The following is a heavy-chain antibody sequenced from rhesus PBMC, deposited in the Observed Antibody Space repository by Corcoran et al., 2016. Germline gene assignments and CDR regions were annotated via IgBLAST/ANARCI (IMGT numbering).Heavy chain of an antibody. D-gene: IGHD3-40*01. CDR1: GYTFTDYY. CDR2: IDPEDGET. Sequence: EVQLVQSGAEVKKPGASVKISCKASGYTFTDYYLHWGRQAPGNGLEWVGRIDPEDGETLHAQKFQDRVTITADTSTDTAYMDLSSLTSEDTAVYYCATLTYDNGYFDLWGPGTPITISS. V-gene: IGHV1-111*02. J-gene: IGHJ2*01. CDR3: ATLTYDNGYFDL.